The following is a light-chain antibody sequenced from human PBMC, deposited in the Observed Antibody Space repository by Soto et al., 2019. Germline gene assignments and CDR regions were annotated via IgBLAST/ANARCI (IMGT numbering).Light chain of an antibody. Sequence: QSVLTQPPSASGTPGQRVTISCSGGSSNIGTNTVNWYQQLPGTAPKLLIYISDQRPSGVPDRFSGSKSGASASLAISGLQSEDETDYYCVAWDDSLNGPVFGGGTKVTVL. CDR2: ISD. CDR1: SSNIGTNT. V-gene: IGLV1-44*01. J-gene: IGLJ2*01. CDR3: VAWDDSLNGPV.